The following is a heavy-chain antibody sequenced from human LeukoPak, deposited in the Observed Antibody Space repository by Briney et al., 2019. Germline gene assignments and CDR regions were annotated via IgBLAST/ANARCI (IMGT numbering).Heavy chain of an antibody. CDR1: GFTFTSYS. D-gene: IGHD1-7*01. V-gene: IGHV3-23*01. CDR3: ARKAQYNGHYPLDY. Sequence: EGSLRLSCAASGFTFTSYSMSWVRQAPGKGLEWVSGTSDRGDYTYYADSVKGRFTISRDSSKNTLFLQMNSLRAEDTALYFCARKAQYNGHYPLDYWGQGTLVTVSS. CDR2: TSDRGDYT. J-gene: IGHJ4*02.